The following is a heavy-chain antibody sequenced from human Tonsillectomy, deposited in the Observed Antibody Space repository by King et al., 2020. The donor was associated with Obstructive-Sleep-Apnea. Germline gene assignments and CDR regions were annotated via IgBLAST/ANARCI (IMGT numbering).Heavy chain of an antibody. D-gene: IGHD6-13*01. CDR2: VSWDGGHT. CDR3: AKDIAAAAARSFDY. CDR1: GFTFDDYA. Sequence: VQLVESGGVVVQPGGSLRLSCVVSGFTFDDYAMHWVRQAPGKGLEWVSLVSWDGGHTYYTDSVKGRFTISRDNSKNSLYLQMNSLRVEDTALYYCAKDIAAAAARSFDYWGQGTLVTVSS. V-gene: IGHV3-43D*03. J-gene: IGHJ4*02.